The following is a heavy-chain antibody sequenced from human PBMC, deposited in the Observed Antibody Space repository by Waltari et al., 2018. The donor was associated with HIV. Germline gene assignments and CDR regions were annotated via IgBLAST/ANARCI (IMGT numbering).Heavy chain of an antibody. D-gene: IGHD2-21*01. CDR3: ARDKAVIQPDAFDI. J-gene: IGHJ3*02. CDR1: GFTSSTYS. Sequence: EVQLVESGGGLVQHGGSLSLPCAASGFTSSTYSRTWVRQAPGKGQEWVSYISSSSTTIYYADSVKGRFTISRDNAKNLLYRQMNSLRAEDTAVYYCARDKAVIQPDAFDIWGQGTMVTVSS. V-gene: IGHV3-48*04. CDR2: ISSSSTTI.